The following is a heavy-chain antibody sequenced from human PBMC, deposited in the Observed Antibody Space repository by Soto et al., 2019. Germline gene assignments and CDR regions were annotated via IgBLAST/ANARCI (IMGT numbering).Heavy chain of an antibody. V-gene: IGHV4-34*01. CDR2: INHSGST. Sequence: PSETLSLTCAVNGGSGGSFSGYYWSWIRQPPGKGLEWIGEINHSGSTNYNPSLKSRVTISVDTPKNQFSLKLSSVTAADTAVYYCASFRDYYDSSASYSRSDYWGQGTLVTVSS. CDR3: ASFRDYYDSSASYSRSDY. J-gene: IGHJ4*02. CDR1: GGSGGSFSGYY. D-gene: IGHD3-22*01.